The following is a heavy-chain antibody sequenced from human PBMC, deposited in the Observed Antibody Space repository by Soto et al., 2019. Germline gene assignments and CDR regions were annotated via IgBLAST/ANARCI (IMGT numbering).Heavy chain of an antibody. D-gene: IGHD6-19*01. CDR2: IIPIFGTA. J-gene: IGHJ5*02. CDR3: ARSTSSGPNWFDP. V-gene: IGHV1-69*13. Sequence: ASVKVSCKASGCTFSSYAISCVRQAPGQGLEWMGGIIPIFGTANYAQKFQGRVTITADESTSTAYMELSSLRSEDTAVYYCARSTSSGPNWFDPWGQGTLVTVSS. CDR1: GCTFSSYA.